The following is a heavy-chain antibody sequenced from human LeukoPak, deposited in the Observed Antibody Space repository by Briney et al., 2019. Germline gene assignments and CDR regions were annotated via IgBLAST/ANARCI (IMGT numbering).Heavy chain of an antibody. CDR2: IYFSGST. J-gene: IGHJ4*02. CDR1: DGSVSTSTFY. CDR3: ARRLLASYYSDSSGQIDY. D-gene: IGHD3-22*01. Sequence: SETLSLTCTVSDGSVSTSTFYWGWIRQPPGKGLEWIGNIYFSGSTYYNPSLNSRVTISVDKSKNQLSLKLTSVTAADTAVYYCARRLLASYYSDSSGQIDYWGQGTLVTLSS. V-gene: IGHV4-39*01.